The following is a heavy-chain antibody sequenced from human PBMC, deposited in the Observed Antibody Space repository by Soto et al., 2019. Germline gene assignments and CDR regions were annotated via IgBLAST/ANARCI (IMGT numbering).Heavy chain of an antibody. CDR3: ARWVTTYYYYYGMDV. D-gene: IGHD4-17*01. V-gene: IGHV3-21*01. J-gene: IGHJ6*02. CDR1: GFTFSSYS. Sequence: GGSLRLSCAASGFTFSSYSMNWVRQAPGKGLEWVSSISSSSSYIYCADSVKGRFTISRDNAKNSLYLQMNSLRAEDTAVYYCARWVTTYYYYYGMDVWGQGTTVTVSS. CDR2: ISSSSSYI.